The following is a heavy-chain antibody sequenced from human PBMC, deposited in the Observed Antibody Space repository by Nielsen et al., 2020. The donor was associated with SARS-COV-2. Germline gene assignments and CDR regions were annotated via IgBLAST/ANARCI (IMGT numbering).Heavy chain of an antibody. CDR3: ARGDYSYYYYGMDV. CDR1: GFTFNTYA. V-gene: IGHV3-23*01. CDR2: VTGNGAAT. J-gene: IGHJ6*02. Sequence: GGSLRLSCAASGFTFNTYAMSWVRQAPGKGLEWVSAVTGNGAATYYADSVKGRVSISRDNSKNTLYLQMNSLRAEDTAVYYCARGDYSYYYYGMDVWGQGTTVTVSS. D-gene: IGHD4-11*01.